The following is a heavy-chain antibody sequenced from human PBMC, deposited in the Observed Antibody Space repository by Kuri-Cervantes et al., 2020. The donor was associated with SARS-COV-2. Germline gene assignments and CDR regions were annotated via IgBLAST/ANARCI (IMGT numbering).Heavy chain of an antibody. J-gene: IGHJ4*02. Sequence: GGSLRLSCAASGFTFSDYYMSWVRQAPGKGLEWVAVASYDGNNKYHADSVKGRFTISRDNSNNTLFLEMSSLTAEDTAMYYCARGAVTHGYDFWSGYWTGHFDHWGQGTLVTVSS. CDR2: ASYDGNNK. CDR1: GFTFSDYY. D-gene: IGHD3-3*01. V-gene: IGHV3-30-3*01. CDR3: ARGAVTHGYDFWSGYWTGHFDH.